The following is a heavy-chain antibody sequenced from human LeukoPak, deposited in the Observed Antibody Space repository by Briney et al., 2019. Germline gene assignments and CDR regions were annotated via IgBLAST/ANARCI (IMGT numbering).Heavy chain of an antibody. CDR2: IYHSGST. V-gene: IGHV4-30-2*01. D-gene: IGHD1-14*01. J-gene: IGHJ4*02. CDR1: GGSLSSGGYY. Sequence: PSETLSLTCTVSGGSLSSGGYYWSWIRQPPGKGLEWIGYIYHSGSTYYNPSLKSRVTISVDRSKHQFSLKLSSVTAADTAVYYCARDRVTTSGGGFDYWGQGTLVTVSS. CDR3: ARDRVTTSGGGFDY.